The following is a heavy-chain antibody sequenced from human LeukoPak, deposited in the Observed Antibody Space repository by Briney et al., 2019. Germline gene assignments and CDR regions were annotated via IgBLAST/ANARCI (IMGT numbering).Heavy chain of an antibody. Sequence: SSVKVSCKASGGTFSSYAISWVRQAPGQGLEWMGGIIPIFGTANYAQKFKGRVTITADESTSTAYMELSSLRSEDTAVYYCARDAYYYDSRGWRGYYFDYWGQGTLVTVSS. D-gene: IGHD3-22*01. J-gene: IGHJ4*02. CDR2: IIPIFGTA. CDR3: ARDAYYYDSRGWRGYYFDY. V-gene: IGHV1-69*13. CDR1: GGTFSSYA.